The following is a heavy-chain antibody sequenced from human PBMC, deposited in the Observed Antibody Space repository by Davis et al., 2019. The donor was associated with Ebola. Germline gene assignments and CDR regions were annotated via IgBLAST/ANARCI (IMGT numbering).Heavy chain of an antibody. CDR1: GFTFSSYG. Sequence: GESLKISCAASGFTFSSYGMHWVRQAPGKGLEWVAVIWYDGSKRYYGDSVKGRFTISRDNSKNTLFLQMNSLRAEDTAVYHCARDSARLEYYDFWRGYSSYGMDVWGQGTTVTVSS. V-gene: IGHV3-33*01. CDR3: ARDSARLEYYDFWRGYSSYGMDV. J-gene: IGHJ6*02. D-gene: IGHD3-3*01. CDR2: IWYDGSKR.